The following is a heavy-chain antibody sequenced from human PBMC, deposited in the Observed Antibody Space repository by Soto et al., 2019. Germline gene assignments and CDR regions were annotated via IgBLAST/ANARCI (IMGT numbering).Heavy chain of an antibody. V-gene: IGHV4-39*01. J-gene: IGHJ4*02. CDR1: GGSISSSSYY. Sequence: QLQLQESGPGLVKPSETLSLTCTVSGGSISSSSYYWGWIRQPPGKGLEWIGSIYYSGSTYYNPSLKSRVTISVDTSKNQCALKLSSVTAADTAVYYCASEVSSGWYLFDYWGQGTLVTVSS. CDR2: IYYSGST. CDR3: ASEVSSGWYLFDY. D-gene: IGHD6-19*01.